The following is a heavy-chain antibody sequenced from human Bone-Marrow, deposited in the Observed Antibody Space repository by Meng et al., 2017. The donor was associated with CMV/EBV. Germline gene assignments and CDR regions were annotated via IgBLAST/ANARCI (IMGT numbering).Heavy chain of an antibody. CDR1: GFTFSSYA. Sequence: GESLKISCAASGFTFSSYAMSWVRQAPGKGLEWVSAISGSGGSTYYADSVKGRFTISRDNSKNTLYLQMNSLRAEDTAVYYCAKVRSSWYRGAFDIWGQGTMVPVSS. D-gene: IGHD6-13*01. J-gene: IGHJ3*02. CDR3: AKVRSSWYRGAFDI. CDR2: ISGSGGST. V-gene: IGHV3-23*01.